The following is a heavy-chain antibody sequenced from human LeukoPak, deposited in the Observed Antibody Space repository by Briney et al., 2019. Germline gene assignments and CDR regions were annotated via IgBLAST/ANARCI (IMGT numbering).Heavy chain of an antibody. CDR1: GGSISSYY. CDR2: IYYSGST. J-gene: IGHJ3*02. Sequence: PSETLSLTCTVSGGSISSYYWSWIRQPPGKGLEWIGYIYYSGSTNYNPSLKSRVTISVDTSKNQFSLKLSSVTAADTAVYYCARRGVGATNGDAFDIWGQGTMVTVSS. D-gene: IGHD1-26*01. V-gene: IGHV4-59*01. CDR3: ARRGVGATNGDAFDI.